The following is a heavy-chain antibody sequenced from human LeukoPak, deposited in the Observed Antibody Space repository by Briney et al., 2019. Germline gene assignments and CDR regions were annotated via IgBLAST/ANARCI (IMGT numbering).Heavy chain of an antibody. Sequence: SETLSLTCTVSGGSISSYYWSWIRQPPGKGLEGIGYIYYSGSTNYNPSLKSRGTISVDTSTNKFSLKLRSVTAADTAVYYCARVLEYSGYGTKIYYYYYYMDVWGKGTTVTVSS. V-gene: IGHV4-59*01. J-gene: IGHJ6*03. D-gene: IGHD5-12*01. CDR1: GGSISSYY. CDR2: IYYSGST. CDR3: ARVLEYSGYGTKIYYYYYYMDV.